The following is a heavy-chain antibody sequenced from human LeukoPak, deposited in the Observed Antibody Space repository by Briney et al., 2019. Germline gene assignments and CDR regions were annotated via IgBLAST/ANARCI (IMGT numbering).Heavy chain of an antibody. D-gene: IGHD5-18*01. CDR3: ARGSTGGYSYGYGDAFDI. V-gene: IGHV3-74*01. CDR1: GFTFSSYS. Sequence: GRSLRLSCAASGFTFSSYSMNWVRQAPGKGLVWVSRINSDGSSTSYADSVKGRFTISRDNAKNTLYLQMNSLRAEDTAVYYCARGSTGGYSYGYGDAFDIWGQGTMVTVSS. CDR2: INSDGSST. J-gene: IGHJ3*02.